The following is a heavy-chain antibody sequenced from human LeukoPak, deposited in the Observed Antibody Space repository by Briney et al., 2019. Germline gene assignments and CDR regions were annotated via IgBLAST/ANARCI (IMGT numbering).Heavy chain of an antibody. Sequence: GGSLRLSCAASGFTFSSYAMHWVRQAPGKGLEWVAIISYDETNKYYAESVKGRFTISRDNSKNTLFLQMNCLRAEDTAVYYCARDRSANSRVYYFDYWGQGTLVTVSS. V-gene: IGHV3-30-3*01. CDR3: ARDRSANSRVYYFDY. CDR2: ISYDETNK. J-gene: IGHJ4*02. CDR1: GFTFSSYA. D-gene: IGHD4/OR15-4a*01.